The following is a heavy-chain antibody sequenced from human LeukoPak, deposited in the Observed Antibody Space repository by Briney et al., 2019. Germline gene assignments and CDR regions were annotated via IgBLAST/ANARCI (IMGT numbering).Heavy chain of an antibody. D-gene: IGHD6-13*01. J-gene: IGHJ4*02. V-gene: IGHV3-33*08. CDR2: IWYDGSNK. Sequence: SGGSLRLSCAASGFTFSSYAMSWVRQAPGKGLERVAVIWYDGSNKYYADSVKGRFTISRDNSKNTLYLQMNSLRAEDTAVYYCARGRSLGYYYDYWGQGTLVTVSS. CDR3: ARGRSLGYYYDY. CDR1: GFTFSSYA.